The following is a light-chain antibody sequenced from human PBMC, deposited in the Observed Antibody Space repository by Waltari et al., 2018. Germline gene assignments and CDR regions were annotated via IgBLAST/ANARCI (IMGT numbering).Light chain of an antibody. CDR1: SSDIDDSNY. Sequence: QSALTQPASVSGSPGQSITISCTGISSDIDDSNYVSWYQQHPGRAPKLMIYDVTNRPSGVSNRFSGSKSGNTASLAISGLQADDEAHYYCSSKSSSSPLGVFGGGTKLTVL. CDR3: SSKSSSSPLGV. CDR2: DVT. V-gene: IGLV2-14*03. J-gene: IGLJ3*02.